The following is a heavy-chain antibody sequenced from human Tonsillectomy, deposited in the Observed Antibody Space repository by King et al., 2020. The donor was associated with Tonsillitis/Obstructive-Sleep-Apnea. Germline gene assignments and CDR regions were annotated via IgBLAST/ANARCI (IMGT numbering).Heavy chain of an antibody. J-gene: IGHJ6*03. CDR1: GFSLSNARMG. Sequence: VTWKEAGPVVVKPTETLTLTCTVSGFSLSNARMGVSWIRQPPGKALEWLAHIFSNDEKSYSTSLKSRLTISKDTSKSQVVLAMTNMDPVDTATYHCARMGSYYYMDVWGKGPTVTVSS. CDR2: IFSNDEK. V-gene: IGHV2-26*01. CDR3: ARMGSYYYMDV.